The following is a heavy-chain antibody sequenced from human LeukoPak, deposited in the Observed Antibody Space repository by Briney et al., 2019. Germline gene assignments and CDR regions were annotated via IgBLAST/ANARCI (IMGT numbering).Heavy chain of an antibody. Sequence: SETLSLTCTVSGGSISGSTYYWGWIRQPPGKGLEWIGSLYYSGTTYYNPSLKSRVTISLDTSKNHFSLKLSSVTAPDTAVYYCARDLNYSGAFDVWGQGTMVTVSS. CDR3: ARDLNYSGAFDV. CDR2: LYYSGTT. CDR1: GGSISGSTYY. D-gene: IGHD4-11*01. J-gene: IGHJ3*01. V-gene: IGHV4-39*07.